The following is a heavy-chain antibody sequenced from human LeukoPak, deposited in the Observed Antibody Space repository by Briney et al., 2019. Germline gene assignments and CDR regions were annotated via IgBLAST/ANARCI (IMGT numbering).Heavy chain of an antibody. V-gene: IGHV4-39*02. CDR3: ANGAKFDP. CDR1: GASITGISYY. CDR2: IYYSGSA. Sequence: SETLSLTCSVSGASITGISYYWGWIRQPPGKGLEWIGSIYYSGSASYNPSLKSRVTISVDTSKNHFSLELKSLTVADTAVYYCANGAKFDPWGPGTLVTVSS. D-gene: IGHD5-24*01. J-gene: IGHJ5*02.